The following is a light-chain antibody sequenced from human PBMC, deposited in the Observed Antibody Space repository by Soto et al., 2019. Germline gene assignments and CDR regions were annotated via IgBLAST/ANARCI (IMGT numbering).Light chain of an antibody. CDR1: QSVSSSY. V-gene: IGKV3-20*01. J-gene: IGKJ3*01. CDR3: QQYGSSPRGCT. CDR2: GAS. Sequence: EIVLTQSPGTLSLSPGERATLSCRAIQSVSSSYLAWYQQKPGQAPRLLIYGASSRATGIPARFSGSGSGTDFTLTISRLEPQDFAVDYCQQYGSSPRGCTFGPGTKVDIK.